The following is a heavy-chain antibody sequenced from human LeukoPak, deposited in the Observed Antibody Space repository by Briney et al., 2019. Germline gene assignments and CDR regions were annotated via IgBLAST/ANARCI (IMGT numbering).Heavy chain of an antibody. CDR2: INTNTGNP. D-gene: IGHD3-10*01. V-gene: IGHV7-4-1*02. CDR3: ARDRITMVRGVIRSWFDP. CDR1: GYTFTSYA. Sequence: ASVTVSCTASGYTFTSYAMNWVRQAPGQGLEWMGWINTNTGNPTYAQGFTGRFVFSLDTSVSTAYLQISSLKAEDTAVYYCARDRITMVRGVIRSWFDPWGQGTLVTVSS. J-gene: IGHJ5*02.